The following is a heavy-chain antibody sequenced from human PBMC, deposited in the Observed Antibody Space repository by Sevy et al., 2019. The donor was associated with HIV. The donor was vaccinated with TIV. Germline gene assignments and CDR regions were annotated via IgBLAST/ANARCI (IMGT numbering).Heavy chain of an antibody. D-gene: IGHD1-26*01. CDR1: GFSFSYYG. Sequence: GGSLRLSCIGSGFSFSYYGIHWVRQSPGKGLDWVALISHHGIKEYYADSVKGRFTISRDNSKKTVYLEMNSLRNEDTAIYFCANAYSGSYSHSYLYALDVWGQGTTVTVSS. V-gene: IGHV3-30*18. J-gene: IGHJ6*02. CDR3: ANAYSGSYSHSYLYALDV. CDR2: ISHHGIKE.